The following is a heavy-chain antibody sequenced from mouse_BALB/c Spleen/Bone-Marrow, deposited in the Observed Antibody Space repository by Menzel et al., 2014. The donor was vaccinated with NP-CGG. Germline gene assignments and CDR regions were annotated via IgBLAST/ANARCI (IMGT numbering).Heavy chain of an antibody. J-gene: IGHJ2*01. CDR3: ARGLYGDSVY. D-gene: IGHD2-13*01. CDR2: IDPSDSYT. V-gene: IGHV1-69*02. CDR1: GYTFTSYW. Sequence: QVQLQQSGADLVKPGASVKLSCKASGYTFTSYWMHWVKQRPGQGLEWIGEIDPSDSYTNYNQKFKGKATLTVDKSSSTASMQLSSLTSEDSAVYYCARGLYGDSVYWGQGTTLTVSS.